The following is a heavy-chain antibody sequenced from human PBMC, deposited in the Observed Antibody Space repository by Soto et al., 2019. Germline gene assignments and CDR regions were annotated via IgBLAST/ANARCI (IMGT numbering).Heavy chain of an antibody. CDR2: ISGSGGST. CDR3: AKDEPYYYGSGSYLRYYYYYYMDV. D-gene: IGHD3-10*01. J-gene: IGHJ6*03. CDR1: GFTFSSYA. V-gene: IGHV3-23*01. Sequence: GGSLRLSCAASGFTFSSYAMSWVRQAPGKGLEWVSAISGSGGSTYYADSVKGRFTISRDNSKNTRYLQMNSLRAEDTAVYYCAKDEPYYYGSGSYLRYYYYYYMDVWGKGTTVTVSS.